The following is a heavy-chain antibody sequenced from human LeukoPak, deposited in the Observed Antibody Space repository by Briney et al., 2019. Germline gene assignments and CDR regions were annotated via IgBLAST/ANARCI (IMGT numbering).Heavy chain of an antibody. CDR1: GGSFSGYY. CDR2: INHSGSA. D-gene: IGHD1-26*01. Sequence: SETLSLTCAVYGGSFSGYYWSWIRQPPGKGLEWLGEINHSGSANYNPSLKSRVTISVHTPKNQFSLKLSSVTAADTAVYYCARAPRREQSFDYWGQGTLVTVSS. CDR3: ARAPRREQSFDY. V-gene: IGHV4-34*01. J-gene: IGHJ4*02.